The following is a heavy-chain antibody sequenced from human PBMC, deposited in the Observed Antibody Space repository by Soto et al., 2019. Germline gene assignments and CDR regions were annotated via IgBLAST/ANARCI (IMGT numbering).Heavy chain of an antibody. V-gene: IGHV5-10-1*01. CDR1: GYSFTSYW. Sequence: PGESLKISCKGSGYSFTSYWISWVRQMPGKGLEWMGRIDPSDSYTNYSPSFQGHVTISADKSISTAYLQWSSLKASDTAMYYCAREGIAARPDYYYYAMDVWGQGTTVTVSS. D-gene: IGHD6-6*01. CDR2: IDPSDSYT. CDR3: AREGIAARPDYYYYAMDV. J-gene: IGHJ6*02.